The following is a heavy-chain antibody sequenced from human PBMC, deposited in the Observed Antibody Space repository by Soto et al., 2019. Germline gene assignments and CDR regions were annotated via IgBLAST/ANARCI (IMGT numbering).Heavy chain of an antibody. J-gene: IGHJ6*02. CDR2: TYYRSKWYN. CDR1: GDSVSSNSAA. CDR3: ARTGGMAAAAKRYYYYYYGMDV. D-gene: IGHD6-25*01. V-gene: IGHV6-1*01. Sequence: PSQTLSLTCAISGDSVSSNSAAWNWIRQSPSRGLEWLGRTYYRSKWYNDYAVSVKSRITINPDTSKNQFSLQLNSVTPEDTAVYYCARTGGMAAAAKRYYYYYYGMDVWGQGTTVTVSS.